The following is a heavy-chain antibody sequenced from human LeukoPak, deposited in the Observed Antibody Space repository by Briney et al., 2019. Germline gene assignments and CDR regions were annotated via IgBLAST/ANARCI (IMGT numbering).Heavy chain of an antibody. CDR3: ARSCDYGGPRGAFDI. CDR2: IYTSGST. V-gene: IGHV4-61*02. CDR1: GGSISSGSYY. D-gene: IGHD4-23*01. Sequence: SETLSLTCTVSGGSISSGSYYWSWIRQPAGKGLEWIGRIYTSGSTNYNPSLKSRVTISVDTSKNQFSLKLSSVTAADTAVYYCARSCDYGGPRGAFDIWGQGTMVTVSS. J-gene: IGHJ3*02.